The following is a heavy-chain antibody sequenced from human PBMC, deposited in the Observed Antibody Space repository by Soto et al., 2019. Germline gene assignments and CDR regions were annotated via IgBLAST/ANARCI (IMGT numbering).Heavy chain of an antibody. CDR2: IWYDGSNK. CDR1: GFTFSSYG. V-gene: IGHV3-33*01. Sequence: QVQLVESGGCVVQPGRSLRLSCAASGFTFSSYGMHWVRQAPGKGLEWVAVIWYDGSNKYYADSVKGRFTISRDNSKNTLYLQMNSLRAEDTAVYYCARDLQPAEEQLVDYYYYGMDVWGQGTTVTVSS. CDR3: ARDLQPAEEQLVDYYYYGMDV. D-gene: IGHD6-6*01. J-gene: IGHJ6*02.